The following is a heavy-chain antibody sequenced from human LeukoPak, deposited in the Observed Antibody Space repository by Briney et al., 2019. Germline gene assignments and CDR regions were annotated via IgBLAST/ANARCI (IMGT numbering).Heavy chain of an antibody. CDR3: ARGRASSGYYFADAFDI. J-gene: IGHJ3*02. Sequence: PGGSLRLSCAASGFTFSSYSMNWVRQAPGKGLEWVSSISSSSSYIYYADSVKGRFTISRDNAKNSLYLQMNSLRAEDTAVYYCARGRASSGYYFADAFDIWAKGQWSPSLQ. CDR2: ISSSSSYI. CDR1: GFTFSSYS. D-gene: IGHD3-22*01. V-gene: IGHV3-21*01.